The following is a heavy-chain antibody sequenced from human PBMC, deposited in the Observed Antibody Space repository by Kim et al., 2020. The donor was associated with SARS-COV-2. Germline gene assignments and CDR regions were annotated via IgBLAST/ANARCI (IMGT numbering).Heavy chain of an antibody. CDR3: AIDTGLRYFDWLQDWYFDL. D-gene: IGHD3-9*01. CDR1: GFTFSDYY. Sequence: GGSLRLSCAASGFTFSDYYMSWIRQAPGKGLEWVSYISSSSGYTNYADSVKGRFTISRDNAKNSLYLQMNSLRAEDTAVYYCAIDTGLRYFDWLQDWYFDLWGRGTLVTVST. J-gene: IGHJ2*01. CDR2: ISSSSGYT. V-gene: IGHV3-11*06.